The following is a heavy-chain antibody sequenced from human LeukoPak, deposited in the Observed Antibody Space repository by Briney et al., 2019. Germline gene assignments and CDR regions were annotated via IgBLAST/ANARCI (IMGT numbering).Heavy chain of an antibody. D-gene: IGHD3-9*01. CDR2: ISGSGAGT. J-gene: IGHJ4*02. Sequence: SGGSLRLSCAGSGFIFRNYAMSWVRQAPGMGLEWVSAISGSGAGTNYADSVKGRFTISRDNSKNTLYLQMNSLRSEDTAVYYCAKNGRDDHDKYFFDFWGQGTQVTVSS. CDR3: AKNGRDDHDKYFFDF. V-gene: IGHV3-23*01. CDR1: GFIFRNYA.